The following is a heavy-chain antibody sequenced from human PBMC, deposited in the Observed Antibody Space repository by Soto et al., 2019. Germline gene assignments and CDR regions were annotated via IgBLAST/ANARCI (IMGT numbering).Heavy chain of an antibody. J-gene: IGHJ6*02. V-gene: IGHV3-23*01. CDR3: ARDNWNGAYYGLDV. CDR1: QFTFNIDA. CDR2: MSGSGASI. Sequence: EVQLLESGGGLVQSGESLTLSCVASQFTFNIDAMTWVRQAPGKGLEWVSSMSGSGASIYYADSVKGRFTISRDKSKKTLYSQMNSLRAEDTVVYWCARDNWNGAYYGLDVWGQGTTVTVS. D-gene: IGHD1-20*01.